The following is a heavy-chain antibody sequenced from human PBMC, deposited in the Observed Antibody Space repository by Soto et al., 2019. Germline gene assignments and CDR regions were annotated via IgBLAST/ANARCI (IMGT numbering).Heavy chain of an antibody. D-gene: IGHD6-19*01. V-gene: IGHV4-59*01. CDR1: GGSISGSY. Sequence: SESLSLTCSVSGGSISGSYWSWIRQSPGKGLEWLGYVYYTGSTNYSPSLRSRVSISVDTSKNEFSLRLSSVTAADTAVYFCARSVAVPGAHIDYWGQGTQVTVSS. J-gene: IGHJ4*02. CDR3: ARSVAVPGAHIDY. CDR2: VYYTGST.